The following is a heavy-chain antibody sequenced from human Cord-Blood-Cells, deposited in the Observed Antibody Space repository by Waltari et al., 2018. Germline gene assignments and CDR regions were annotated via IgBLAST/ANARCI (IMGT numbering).Heavy chain of an antibody. V-gene: IGHV3-23*01. CDR3: AKDRNCSGGSCPFDY. D-gene: IGHD2-15*01. CDR1: GFTFSSYA. J-gene: IGHJ4*02. CDR2: ISGSGGST. Sequence: EVQRLESGGGLVQPGGSLRPSCAASGFTFSSYAMSWVRQAPGKGLEWVSAISGSGGSTYYADSVKGRFTISRDNSKNTLYLQMNSLRAEDTAVYYCAKDRNCSGGSCPFDYWGQGTLVTVSS.